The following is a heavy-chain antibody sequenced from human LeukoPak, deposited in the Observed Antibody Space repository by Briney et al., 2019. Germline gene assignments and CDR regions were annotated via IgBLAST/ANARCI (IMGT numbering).Heavy chain of an antibody. CDR3: ARGMRGSGYYHDY. D-gene: IGHD3-22*01. CDR1: GYTFTGYY. V-gene: IGHV1-69*05. CDR2: IIPIFGTA. J-gene: IGHJ4*02. Sequence: ASVKVSCKASGYTFTGYYMHWVRQAPGQGLEWVGRIIPIFGTANYAQKFQGRVTITTDESTSTAYMELSSLRSEDTAVYYCARGMRGSGYYHDYWGQGTLVTVSS.